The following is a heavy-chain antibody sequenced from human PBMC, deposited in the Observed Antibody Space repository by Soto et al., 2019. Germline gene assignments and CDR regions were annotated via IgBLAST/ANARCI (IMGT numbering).Heavy chain of an antibody. V-gene: IGHV3-15*01. J-gene: IGHJ4*02. CDR3: TLLGTGTLRY. CDR2: IKSKTDGETS. D-gene: IGHD1-7*01. Sequence: EVQLVESGGGLVQPGGSIRLSCAASGFTFSTAWMSWVRQAPGKGLEWVGRIKSKTDGETSDYAAPVKGRFTISRDDSKNMLFLQMNSLKTQDTAVYYYTLLGTGTLRYWGQGSLVTVSS. CDR1: GFTFSTAW.